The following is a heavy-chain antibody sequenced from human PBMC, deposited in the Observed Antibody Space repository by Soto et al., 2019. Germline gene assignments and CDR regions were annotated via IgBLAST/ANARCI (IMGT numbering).Heavy chain of an antibody. Sequence: PSETLSLTCGVYCGSFSNYYWSWIRQPPGKGLEWIGEINHSGSTNYNPSLKSRVTITVDTTKNQISLKLSSVTAADAAVDYCGINPLGYSENYWGQGTLVTVSS. D-gene: IGHD6-13*01. CDR1: CGSFSNYY. CDR2: INHSGST. CDR3: GINPLGYSENY. J-gene: IGHJ4*02. V-gene: IGHV4-34*01.